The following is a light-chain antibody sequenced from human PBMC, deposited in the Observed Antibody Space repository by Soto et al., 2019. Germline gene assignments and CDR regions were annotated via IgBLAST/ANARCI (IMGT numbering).Light chain of an antibody. V-gene: IGKV3-15*01. J-gene: IGKJ4*01. CDR2: CAY. CDR1: QSVSSN. Sequence: EILMTQSPATLSVSPGERATLSCRASQSVSSNLAWYQIKPGQAPRLLSYCAYTRATGIPAKSSGSESGTEFTHTNISLLSEDVAVYYCQQYSNWPPLTFGGGTKVEIK. CDR3: QQYSNWPPLT.